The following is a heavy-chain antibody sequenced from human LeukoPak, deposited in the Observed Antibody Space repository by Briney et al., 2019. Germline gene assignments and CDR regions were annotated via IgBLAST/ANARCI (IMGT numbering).Heavy chain of an antibody. CDR2: ISFDGTTQ. CDR3: AKVLAEGRTRSPYFDY. D-gene: IGHD1-14*01. Sequence: GGSLRLSCVASGFTFSSYSIHWVRQAPGKGLEWVAVISFDGTTQHYADSVKGRFFISRDTPMNTVHLQLNSLRPEDTAVFHCAKVLAEGRTRSPYFDYWGQGALVTVSS. CDR1: GFTFSSYS. J-gene: IGHJ4*02. V-gene: IGHV3-30*18.